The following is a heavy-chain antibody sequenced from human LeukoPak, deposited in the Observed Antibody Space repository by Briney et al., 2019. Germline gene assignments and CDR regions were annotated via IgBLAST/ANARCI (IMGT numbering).Heavy chain of an antibody. V-gene: IGHV3-23*01. CDR1: GFTFSSYA. CDR2: ISGSGGST. Sequence: GGSLRLSCAASGFTFSSYAMHWVRQAPGKGLEWVSAISGSGGSTYYADSVKGRFTISRDNSKNTLYLQMNSLRAEDTAVYYCATTPNYSYGSRPHDYWGQGTLVTVSS. CDR3: ATTPNYSYGSRPHDY. J-gene: IGHJ4*02. D-gene: IGHD5-18*01.